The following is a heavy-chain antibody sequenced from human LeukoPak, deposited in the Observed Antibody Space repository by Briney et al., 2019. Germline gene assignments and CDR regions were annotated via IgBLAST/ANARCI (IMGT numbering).Heavy chain of an antibody. CDR1: GYTFTSYG. V-gene: IGHV1-18*01. J-gene: IGHJ4*02. CDR2: ISAYNGNT. CDR3: ARDRSSSSIGEGQFGY. D-gene: IGHD6-6*01. Sequence: ASVKVSCKASGYTFTSYGIRWLRQAPGQGLEWMGWISAYNGNTNYAQKLQGRVTMTTDTSTSTAYMELRSLRSDDTAVYYCARDRSSSSIGEGQFGYWGQGTLVTVSS.